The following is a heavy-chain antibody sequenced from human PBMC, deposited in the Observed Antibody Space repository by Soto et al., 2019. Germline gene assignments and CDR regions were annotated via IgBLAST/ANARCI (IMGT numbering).Heavy chain of an antibody. V-gene: IGHV1-69*10. CDR1: GGTFSSYA. J-gene: IGHJ4*02. Sequence: ASVKVSCKASGGTFSSYAISWVRQAPGQGLEWMGGIIPILGIANYAQKFQGRVTITADKSTSTAYMELSSLRSEDTAVYYCARAPAGMATIAGRGYFDYWGQGTLVTVSS. CDR2: IIPILGIA. D-gene: IGHD5-12*01. CDR3: ARAPAGMATIAGRGYFDY.